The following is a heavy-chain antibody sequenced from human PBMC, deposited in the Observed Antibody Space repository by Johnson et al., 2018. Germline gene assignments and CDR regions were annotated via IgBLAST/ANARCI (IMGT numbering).Heavy chain of an antibody. CDR3: ARVKQLALRWIKYYYYMDV. D-gene: IGHD4-23*01. J-gene: IGHJ6*03. CDR2: IHSDGSST. Sequence: EVQLVETGGGLVQPGGSXRLSCAASGFTFSSYWMHWVRQAPGKGLVWVSRIHSDGSSTTYADSVKGRFTISRDNAKNTLYLQMNSLRVEDTAVCYCARVKQLALRWIKYYYYMDVWGKGTTVTVSS. CDR1: GFTFSSYW. V-gene: IGHV3-74*01.